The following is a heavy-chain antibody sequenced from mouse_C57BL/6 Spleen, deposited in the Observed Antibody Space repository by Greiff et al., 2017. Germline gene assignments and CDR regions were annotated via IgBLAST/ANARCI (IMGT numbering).Heavy chain of an antibody. D-gene: IGHD1-1*01. CDR1: GFNIKDYY. Sequence: VQLQQSGAELVRPGASVKLSCTASGFNIKDYYMHWVKQRPEQGLEWIGRIDPEDGDTEYAPKFQGKATMTADTSSNTAYLQLSSLTSEDTAVYYCTRPYYYGSSSYFDVWGTGTTVTVSS. CDR3: TRPYYYGSSSYFDV. J-gene: IGHJ1*03. V-gene: IGHV14-1*01. CDR2: IDPEDGDT.